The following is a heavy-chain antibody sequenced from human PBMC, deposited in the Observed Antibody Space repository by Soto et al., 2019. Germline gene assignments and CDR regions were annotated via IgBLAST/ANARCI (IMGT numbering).Heavy chain of an antibody. CDR2: ISYDGSNK. CDR1: GFTFSSYA. V-gene: IGHV3-30-3*01. D-gene: IGHD5-18*01. J-gene: IGHJ4*02. Sequence: PGGSLRLSCAASGFTFSSYAMHWVRQAPGKGLEWVAVISYDGSNKYYADSVKGRFTISRDNSKNTLYLQMNSLRAEDTAVYYCAKGWDTAMAPLDYWGQGTLVTVSS. CDR3: AKGWDTAMAPLDY.